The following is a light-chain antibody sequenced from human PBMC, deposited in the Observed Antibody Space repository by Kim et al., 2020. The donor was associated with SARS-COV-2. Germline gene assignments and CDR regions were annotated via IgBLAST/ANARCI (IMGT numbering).Light chain of an antibody. Sequence: KTVTISCTGNSGPIAANNVQWYQQRPGSPPPTVIYYDDQSPSGVPSRFSCAIDSSSNSSFLTISGLDAEDEAYYCCQSYDNDNQGVFGGGTQLTVL. CDR1: SGPIAANN. CDR2: YDD. V-gene: IGLV6-57*02. J-gene: IGLJ2*01. CDR3: QSYDNDNQGV.